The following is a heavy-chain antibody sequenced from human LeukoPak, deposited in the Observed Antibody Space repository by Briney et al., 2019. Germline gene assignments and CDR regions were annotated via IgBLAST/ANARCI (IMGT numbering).Heavy chain of an antibody. J-gene: IGHJ6*02. CDR1: GITVSKYW. V-gene: IGHV3-74*01. CDR3: TRDANHYGGMDV. Sequence: PGGSLRLSCAVSGITVSKYWMHWVRQVPGKGLVWVSRIHSDGSTTDYADFVKGRFTITRDSAKNTLYLEMNSLRVEDTAVYYCTRDANHYGGMDVWGQGTTVTVSS. CDR2: IHSDGSTT.